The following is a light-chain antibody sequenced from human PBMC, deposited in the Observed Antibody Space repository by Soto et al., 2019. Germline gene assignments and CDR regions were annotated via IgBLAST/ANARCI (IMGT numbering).Light chain of an antibody. V-gene: IGKV1-39*01. Sequence: DIQMTQSPSSLSASVGDRVTITCRASQSISSSLNWYQQKPGRAPKLLIYAATTLPSEVPSRFSGSGSGTDFTLTSSSLQPEDFATYYWQHSYRMWTFGQGTKVEIK. CDR3: QHSYRMWT. CDR2: AAT. CDR1: QSISSS. J-gene: IGKJ1*01.